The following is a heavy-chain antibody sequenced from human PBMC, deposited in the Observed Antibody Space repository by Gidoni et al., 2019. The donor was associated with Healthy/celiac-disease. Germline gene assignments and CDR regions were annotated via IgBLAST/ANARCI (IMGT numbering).Heavy chain of an antibody. CDR2: ISSSSSYI. V-gene: IGHV3-21*01. CDR3: ARDRGGGWLRSAQYYFDY. J-gene: IGHJ4*02. D-gene: IGHD5-12*01. CDR1: GFTFISYS. Sequence: EVQLVESGGGLVKPGGSLRLSCAASGFTFISYSRNWVRQAPGKGLEWVSSISSSSSYIYYADSGKGRFTISRDNAKNSLNLQMNSLRAEDTAVYYCARDRGGGWLRSAQYYFDYWGQGTLVTVSS.